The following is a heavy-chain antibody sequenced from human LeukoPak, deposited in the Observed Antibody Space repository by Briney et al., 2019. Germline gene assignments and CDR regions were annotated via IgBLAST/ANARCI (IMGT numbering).Heavy chain of an antibody. J-gene: IGHJ4*02. V-gene: IGHV3-48*01. CDR3: ARGAVAGTTETYYFDY. CDR1: GFSFSRHS. Sequence: GGSLRLSRAASGFSFSRHSMIWVRQAPGKGLEWVSYISSSSSTIYYADSVKGRFTISRDNAKNSLYLQMNSLRAEDTAVYYCARGAVAGTTETYYFDYWGQGTLVTVSS. CDR2: ISSSSSTI. D-gene: IGHD6-19*01.